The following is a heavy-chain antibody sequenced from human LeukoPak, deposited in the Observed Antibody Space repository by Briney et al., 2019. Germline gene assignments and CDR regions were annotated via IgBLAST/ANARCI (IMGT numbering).Heavy chain of an antibody. Sequence: GGSLRLSCAASGFTFSSFALHWVRQAPGKGLEWVSYISSSSSTIYYADSVKGRFTISRDNAKNSLYLQMNSLRAEDTAVYYCARDPLQLAYYYYYYMDVWGKGTTVTVSS. J-gene: IGHJ6*03. CDR3: ARDPLQLAYYYYYYMDV. V-gene: IGHV3-48*01. CDR2: ISSSSSTI. CDR1: GFTFSSFA. D-gene: IGHD5-18*01.